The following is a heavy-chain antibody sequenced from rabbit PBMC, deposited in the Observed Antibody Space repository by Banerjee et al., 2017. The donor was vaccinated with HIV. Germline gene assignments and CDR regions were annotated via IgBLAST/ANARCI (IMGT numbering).Heavy chain of an antibody. CDR1: GVDFSSYYY. V-gene: IGHV1S40*01. J-gene: IGHJ4*01. Sequence: QSLEESGGDLVKPGASLTLTCTASGVDFSSYYYMCWVRQAPGKGLEWIACIYTSSGGTYYASWAKGRFTISKTSSTTVTLQMTSLTAADTATYFCARDAGYAGSNLWGQGTLVTVS. D-gene: IGHD4-2*01. CDR2: IYTSSGGT. CDR3: ARDAGYAGSNL.